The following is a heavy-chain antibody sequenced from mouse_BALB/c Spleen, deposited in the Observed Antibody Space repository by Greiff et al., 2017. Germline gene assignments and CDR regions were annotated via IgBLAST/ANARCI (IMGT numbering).Heavy chain of an antibody. Sequence: EVMLVESGGGLVQPGGSLKLSCAASGFTFSSYGMSWVRQTPDKRLELVATINSNGGSTYYPDSVKGRFTISRDNAKNTLYLQMSSLKSEDTAMYYCARGSYGTYAMDYWGQGTSVTVSS. CDR2: INSNGGST. J-gene: IGHJ4*01. D-gene: IGHD1-1*01. V-gene: IGHV5-6-3*01. CDR1: GFTFSSYG. CDR3: ARGSYGTYAMDY.